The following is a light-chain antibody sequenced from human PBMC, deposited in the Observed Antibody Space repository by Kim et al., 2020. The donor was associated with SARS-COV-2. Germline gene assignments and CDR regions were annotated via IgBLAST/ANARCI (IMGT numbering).Light chain of an antibody. CDR1: QNIGND. Sequence: ASVGDRVTVTCRASQNIGNDLGWYQQRPGKAPNLLVYTASSLQSGVPSRFSGSGSGTDFTLTISSLQPEDFATYYCLQDYSYPLTFGGGTKVDIK. CDR3: LQDYSYPLT. J-gene: IGKJ4*01. V-gene: IGKV1-6*02. CDR2: TAS.